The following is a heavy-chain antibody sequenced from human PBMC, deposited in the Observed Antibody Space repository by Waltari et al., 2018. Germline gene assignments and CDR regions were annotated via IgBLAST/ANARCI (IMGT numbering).Heavy chain of an antibody. J-gene: IGHJ6*03. CDR1: GFGFSSFG. Sequence: QVQLVESGGGVVQPGKSLRLSCAGSGFGFSSFGIHWVRQAPGKGLEGVAIIWFDGSKIYYADSVKGRFTISRDNSRNTVYLQMNSLRPEDSGVYYCARCPDEYNYYYMEVWGRGTTVSVSS. CDR3: ARCPDEYNYYYMEV. V-gene: IGHV3-33*08. CDR2: IWFDGSKI.